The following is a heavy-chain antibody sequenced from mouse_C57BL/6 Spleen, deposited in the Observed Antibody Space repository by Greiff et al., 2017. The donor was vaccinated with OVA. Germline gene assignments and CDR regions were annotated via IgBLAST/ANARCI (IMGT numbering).Heavy chain of an antibody. Sequence: DVKLVESGGDLVKPGGSLKLSCAASGFTFSSYGMSWVRQTPDKRLEWVATISSGGSYTYYPDSVKGRFTISRDNAKNTLYLQMSSLKSEDTAMYYCARLKLTGNYYAMDYWGQGTSVTVSS. V-gene: IGHV5-6*02. CDR1: GFTFSSYG. CDR3: ARLKLTGNYYAMDY. J-gene: IGHJ4*01. CDR2: ISSGGSYT. D-gene: IGHD4-1*01.